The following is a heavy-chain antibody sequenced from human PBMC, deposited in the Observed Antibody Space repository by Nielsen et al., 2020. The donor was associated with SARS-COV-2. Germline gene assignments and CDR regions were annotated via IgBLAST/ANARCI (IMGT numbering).Heavy chain of an antibody. V-gene: IGHV3-30*04. CDR1: GFSFSSYA. D-gene: IGHD6-19*01. CDR3: ARESVTGTDAFDI. CDR2: ISYDGSNK. Sequence: GESLKISCAASGFSFSSYAMQWVCQVLGKGLEWVAVISYDGSNKYYADSVKGRFTISRDNSKNTLYLQMNSLRAEDTSVYYCARESVTGTDAFDIWGQGTVVTVSS. J-gene: IGHJ3*02.